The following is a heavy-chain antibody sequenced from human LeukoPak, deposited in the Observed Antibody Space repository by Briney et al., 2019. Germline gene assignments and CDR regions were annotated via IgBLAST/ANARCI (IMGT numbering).Heavy chain of an antibody. Sequence: ASVKVSCKASGYTFSGYYMHWVRQAPGQGLEWMGWINPHTGGTNYAQKFQGRVTMTRDTSISTAYMELSGLTSDDTAVYYCARPYCSGGSCHDYFDYWGQGTLVTVSS. D-gene: IGHD2-15*01. CDR2: INPHTGGT. CDR1: GYTFSGYY. CDR3: ARPYCSGGSCHDYFDY. J-gene: IGHJ4*02. V-gene: IGHV1-2*02.